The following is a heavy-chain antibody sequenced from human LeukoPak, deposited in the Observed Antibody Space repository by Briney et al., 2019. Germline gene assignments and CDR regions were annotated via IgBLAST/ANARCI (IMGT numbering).Heavy chain of an antibody. V-gene: IGHV3-30*04. CDR3: KGGYGSGSYSNRYDY. CDR1: GFTFSSYA. D-gene: IGHD3-10*01. CDR2: ISYDGSNK. Sequence: GRSLRLSCAASGFTFSSYAMHWVRQAPGKGLEWVAVISYDGSNKHYADSVKGRFTISRDNSKNTLYLQMNSLRAEDTAVYYCKGGYGSGSYSNRYDYWGQGTLVTVSS. J-gene: IGHJ4*02.